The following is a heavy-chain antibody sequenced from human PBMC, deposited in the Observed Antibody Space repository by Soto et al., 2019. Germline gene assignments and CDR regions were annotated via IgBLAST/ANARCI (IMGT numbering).Heavy chain of an antibody. CDR1: GGSISSGDYY. CDR2: IYYSGST. CDR3: ARTTQLLWFGELKGAFDI. Sequence: QVQLQESGPGLVKPSQTLSLTCTVSGGSISSGDYYWSWIRQPPGKGLEWIGYIYYSGSTYYNPSLTGRVTISVDTSKNQFSLKLSSVTAADTAVYYCARTTQLLWFGELKGAFDIWGQGTMVTVSS. J-gene: IGHJ3*02. V-gene: IGHV4-30-4*01. D-gene: IGHD3-10*01.